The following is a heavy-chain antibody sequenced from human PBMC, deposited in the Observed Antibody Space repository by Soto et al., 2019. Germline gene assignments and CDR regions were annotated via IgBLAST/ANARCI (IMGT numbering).Heavy chain of an antibody. Sequence: GGTLRLSCAASGFTFSSYGMHWVRQAPGKGVEWVAVIWYDGGNTYYAESVKSRFTISRDTSKNTLYLQLSSVSAEDTAVYYWARDLARYCSSTSCSPHYYYGMDVWGQGTTVTVSS. CDR3: ARDLARYCSSTSCSPHYYYGMDV. D-gene: IGHD2-2*01. CDR2: IWYDGGNT. CDR1: GFTFSSYG. J-gene: IGHJ6*02. V-gene: IGHV3-33*01.